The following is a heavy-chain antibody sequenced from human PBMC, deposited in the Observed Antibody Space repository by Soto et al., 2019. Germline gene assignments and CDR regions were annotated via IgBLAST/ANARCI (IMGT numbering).Heavy chain of an antibody. J-gene: IGHJ4*02. CDR3: ARGGGPVPPDFDY. D-gene: IGHD3-16*01. V-gene: IGHV1-46*02. CDR1: VYTFNSYY. Sequence: GASVKVCCKESVYTFNSYYIQWVRQAPGQGLEWMGIINPSGGSTSYAQKFQGRVTMTRDTSTSTVYMELSSLRSEDTAVYYCARGGGPVPPDFDYWGQGTLVTVSS. CDR2: INPSGGST.